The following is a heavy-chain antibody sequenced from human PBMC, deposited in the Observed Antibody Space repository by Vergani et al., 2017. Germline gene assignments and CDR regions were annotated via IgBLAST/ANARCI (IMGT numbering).Heavy chain of an antibody. J-gene: IGHJ4*02. V-gene: IGHV3-49*04. CDR3: TRVGVDRGSYPRWYYFDY. Sequence: EVQLVESGGGLVQPGRSLRLSCTASGFTFGDYAMSWVRQAPGKGLEWVGFIRSKAYGGTTEYAASVKGRFTISRDDSKSIAYLQMNSLKTEDTAVYYCTRVGVDRGSYPRWYYFDYWGQGTLVTVSS. CDR2: IRSKAYGGTT. D-gene: IGHD1-26*01. CDR1: GFTFGDYA.